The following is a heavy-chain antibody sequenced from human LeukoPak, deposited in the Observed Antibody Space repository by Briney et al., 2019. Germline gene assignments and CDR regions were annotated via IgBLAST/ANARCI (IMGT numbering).Heavy chain of an antibody. Sequence: PSETLSLTCTVSGGSISSYYWSCIRQPPGKGLEWIGYIYYSGSTNYNPSLKSRVTISVDTSKNQFSLKLTSVAAADTAVYYCARGTFKDGLDVWGQGTTVTVSS. CDR1: GGSISSYY. CDR2: IYYSGST. D-gene: IGHD2/OR15-2a*01. CDR3: ARGTFKDGLDV. V-gene: IGHV4-59*12. J-gene: IGHJ6*02.